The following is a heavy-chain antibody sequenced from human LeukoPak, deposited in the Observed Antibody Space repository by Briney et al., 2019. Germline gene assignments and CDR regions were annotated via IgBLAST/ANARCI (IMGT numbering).Heavy chain of an antibody. CDR1: GFSFSNYW. D-gene: IGHD2-2*01. CDR3: ARRSTEDY. J-gene: IGHJ4*02. Sequence: GGSLRLSCVASGFSFSNYWMSWVRQAPGKGLEWVATIKDDGSEKYSVQGRFTISRDNGKNSLYLQMNSLRVEDTAVYYCARRSTEDYWGQGTLVTVSS. CDR2: IKDDGSEK. V-gene: IGHV3-7*01.